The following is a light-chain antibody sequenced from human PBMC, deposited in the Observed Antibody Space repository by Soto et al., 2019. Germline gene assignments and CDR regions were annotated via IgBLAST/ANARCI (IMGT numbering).Light chain of an antibody. Sequence: EIVLTQSPGTLSLSPGERATLSCRASQSVSSSYLAWYQQKPGQAPRLLIYDASNRATGIPARFSGSGSGTDFTLTISSLEPEDFAVYYCQQRSNWPSTWTFGQGTKVDIK. CDR2: DAS. V-gene: IGKV3D-20*02. J-gene: IGKJ1*01. CDR1: QSVSSSY. CDR3: QQRSNWPSTWT.